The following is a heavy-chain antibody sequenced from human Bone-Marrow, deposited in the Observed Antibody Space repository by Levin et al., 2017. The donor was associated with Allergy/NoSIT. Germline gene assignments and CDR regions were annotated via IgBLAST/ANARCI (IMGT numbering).Heavy chain of an antibody. V-gene: IGHV4-61*01. CDR1: CDSVPSGSYY. J-gene: IGHJ5*02. Sequence: SQTLSLTCTVSCDSVPSGSYYWSWIRQPPGKGLEWIGYIYYTGSTNYNPSLESRVTISLDTSKNQFSLRLSSVTAADTALYYCARDTGYPNGYNWFDPWGQGTLVTVSS. CDR2: IYYTGST. D-gene: IGHD5-12*01. CDR3: ARDTGYPNGYNWFDP.